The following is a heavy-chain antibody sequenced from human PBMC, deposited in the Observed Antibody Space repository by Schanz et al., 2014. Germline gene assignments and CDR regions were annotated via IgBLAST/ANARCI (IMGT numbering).Heavy chain of an antibody. V-gene: IGHV1-69*04. CDR3: ATIGVNDYWRFGLDL. J-gene: IGHJ6*02. Sequence: QVQLVQSGAEVMKPGSSVRFSCKASGGTFTSYAFSWVRQAPGQGLEWMGRIIPIVDITNYAQKFLGRVTITADKSTSTAYMELKSLRSADTAVYYCATIGVNDYWRFGLDLWGQGTTVTVSS. D-gene: IGHD3-16*01. CDR1: GGTFTSYA. CDR2: IIPIVDIT.